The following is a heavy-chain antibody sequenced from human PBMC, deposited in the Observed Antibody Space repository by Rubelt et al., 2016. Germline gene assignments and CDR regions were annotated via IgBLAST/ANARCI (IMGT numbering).Heavy chain of an antibody. D-gene: IGHD2-2*01. CDR2: INHSGST. V-gene: IGHV4-59*12. CDR1: GGSISSYY. Sequence: QVQLQESGPGLVKPSETLSLTCTVSGGSISSYYLGWIRQPPGKGLEWIGEINHSGSTNYNPSLKVEVTIYVGTSQNQFSVKLGLVTPAETAVYDCARLGCSSTSCYVSYYYYMDVWGKGTTVTVSS. J-gene: IGHJ6*03. CDR3: ARLGCSSTSCYVSYYYYMDV.